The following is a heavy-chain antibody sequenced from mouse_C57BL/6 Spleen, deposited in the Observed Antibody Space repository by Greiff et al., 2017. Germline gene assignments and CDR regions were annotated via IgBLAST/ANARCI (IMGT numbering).Heavy chain of an antibody. CDR1: GFNIKNTY. CDR2: IDPANGNT. CDR3: ASPPPVVARYWYFDV. V-gene: IGHV14-3*01. D-gene: IGHD1-1*01. J-gene: IGHJ1*03. Sequence: EVQLQESVAELVRPGASVKLSCTASGFNIKNTYMHWVKQRPEQGLEWIGRIDPANGNTKYAPKFQGKATITADTSSNTAYLQLSSLTSEDTAIYYCASPPPVVARYWYFDVWGTGTTVTVSS.